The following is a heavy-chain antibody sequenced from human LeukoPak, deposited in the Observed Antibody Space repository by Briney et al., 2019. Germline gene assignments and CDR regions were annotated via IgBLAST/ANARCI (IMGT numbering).Heavy chain of an antibody. V-gene: IGHV4-39*01. CDR2: IYYSGST. D-gene: IGHD3-9*01. Sequence: SETLSLTCTVSGGSISSSSYYWGWIRQPPGKGLEWIGSIYYSGSTYYNPSLKSRDTISVDTSKNQFSLKLSSVTAADTAVYYCARQTYYDILTGSEFDYWGQGTLVTVSS. CDR1: GGSISSSSYY. CDR3: ARQTYYDILTGSEFDY. J-gene: IGHJ4*02.